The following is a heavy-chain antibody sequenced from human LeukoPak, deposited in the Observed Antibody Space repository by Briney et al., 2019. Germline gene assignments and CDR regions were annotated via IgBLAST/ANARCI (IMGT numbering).Heavy chain of an antibody. Sequence: SETLSLTCTVSGGSISSSSYYWGWIRQPPGKGLEWIGSIYYSGSTYYNPSLKSRVTISVDTSKNQFSLKLSSVTAADTAVYYCARVVLRNGYSNYGWFDPWGQGTLVTVSS. CDR1: GGSISSSSYY. CDR3: ARVVLRNGYSNYGWFDP. V-gene: IGHV4-39*07. D-gene: IGHD4-11*01. J-gene: IGHJ5*02. CDR2: IYYSGST.